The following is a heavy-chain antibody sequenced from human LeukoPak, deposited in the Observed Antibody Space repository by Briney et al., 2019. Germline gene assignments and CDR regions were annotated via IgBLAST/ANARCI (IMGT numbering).Heavy chain of an antibody. Sequence: ASVKVSCKASGYTFTSYDINWVRQATGQGLEWMGWMNPNSGNTGYAQKFQGRATMTRNTSISTAYMELSSLRSEDTAVYYCAREFFSAASPYCSSTSCLLHYYMDVWGKGTTVIVSS. V-gene: IGHV1-8*01. J-gene: IGHJ6*03. CDR2: MNPNSGNT. CDR3: AREFFSAASPYCSSTSCLLHYYMDV. D-gene: IGHD2-2*01. CDR1: GYTFTSYD.